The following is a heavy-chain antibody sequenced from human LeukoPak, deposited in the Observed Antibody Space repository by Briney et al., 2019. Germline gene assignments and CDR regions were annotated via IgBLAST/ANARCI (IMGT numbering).Heavy chain of an antibody. Sequence: SETLSLTCTVSGGSISSSSYYWGWIRQPPGKGLEWIGSISYSGSTYYTPSLKSRVTISVDTSKNQFSLKLSSVTAADTAVYYCARHDVVVPAALFDPWGQGTLVTVSS. CDR1: GGSISSSSYY. J-gene: IGHJ5*02. V-gene: IGHV4-39*01. D-gene: IGHD2-2*01. CDR3: ARHDVVVPAALFDP. CDR2: ISYSGST.